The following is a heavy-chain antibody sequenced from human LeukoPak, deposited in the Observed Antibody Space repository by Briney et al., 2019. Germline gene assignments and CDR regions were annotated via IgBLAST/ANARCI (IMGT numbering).Heavy chain of an antibody. CDR1: GGSISSSSYY. CDR2: IYYSGST. Sequence: SSETLSLTCTVSGGSISSSSYYWGWFRQPPGKGLEWIGSIYYSGSTYYNPSLKSRVTISVDTSENQFSLKLSSVTAADTAVYYCARLGTAQPGYYYYYMDVWGKGTTVTVSS. J-gene: IGHJ6*03. CDR3: ARLGTAQPGYYYYYMDV. D-gene: IGHD1/OR15-1a*01. V-gene: IGHV4-39*01.